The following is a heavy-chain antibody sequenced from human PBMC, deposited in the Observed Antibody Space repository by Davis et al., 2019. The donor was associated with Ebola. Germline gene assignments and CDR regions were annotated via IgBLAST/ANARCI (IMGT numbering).Heavy chain of an antibody. D-gene: IGHD6-6*01. J-gene: IGHJ6*02. CDR1: GGSISSSSYY. CDR2: IYYSGST. Sequence: MPSETLSLTCTVSGGSISSSSYYWGWIRQPPGKGLEWIGSIYYSGSTYYNPSLKSRVTISVDTSKNQFSLKLSSVTAADTAVYYCARLADYYYGMDVWGQGTTVTVSS. CDR3: ARLADYYYGMDV. V-gene: IGHV4-39*01.